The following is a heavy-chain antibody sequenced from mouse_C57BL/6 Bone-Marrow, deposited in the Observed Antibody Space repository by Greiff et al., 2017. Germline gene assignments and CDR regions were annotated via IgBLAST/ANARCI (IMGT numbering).Heavy chain of an antibody. Sequence: VQLQQSGAELVKPGASVKVSCKASGYTFTSYWMHWVKQRPGQGLEWIGRIHPSDSDTNYNQKFKGKATLTVDKSSSTAYMQLSSLTPEDSAVYYCALWRPWFAYWGQGTLVTVSA. V-gene: IGHV1-74*01. CDR1: GYTFTSYW. CDR2: IHPSDSDT. D-gene: IGHD1-1*02. J-gene: IGHJ3*01. CDR3: ALWRPWFAY.